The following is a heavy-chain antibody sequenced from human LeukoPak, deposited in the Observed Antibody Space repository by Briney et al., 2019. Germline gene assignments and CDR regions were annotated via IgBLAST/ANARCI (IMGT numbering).Heavy chain of an antibody. CDR2: IYYSGST. D-gene: IGHD3-10*01. J-gene: IGHJ5*02. CDR3: ARMVRGVIRGEKWFDP. V-gene: IGHV4-59*01. CDR1: GGSISSYY. Sequence: PPETLSLTCTVSGGSISSYYWSWIRQPPGKGLEWIGYIYYSGSTNYNPSLKSRVTISVDTSKNQFSLKLSSVTAADTAVYYCARMVRGVIRGEKWFDPWGQGTLVTVSS.